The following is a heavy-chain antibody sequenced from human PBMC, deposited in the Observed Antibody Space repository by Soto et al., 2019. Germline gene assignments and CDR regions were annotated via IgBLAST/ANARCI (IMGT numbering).Heavy chain of an antibody. CDR1: GGSISSSSYY. CDR2: IYYSGST. D-gene: IGHD3-3*01. Sequence: QLQLQESGPGLVKPSETLSLTCTVSGGSISSSSYYWGWIRQPPGKGLEWIGSIYYSGSTYYNPSLKSRVTISVDTSKNQFSLKLSSVTAADTAVYYCAKTYYDVWSDIYFDYWGQGTLVTVSS. V-gene: IGHV4-39*01. J-gene: IGHJ4*02. CDR3: AKTYYDVWSDIYFDY.